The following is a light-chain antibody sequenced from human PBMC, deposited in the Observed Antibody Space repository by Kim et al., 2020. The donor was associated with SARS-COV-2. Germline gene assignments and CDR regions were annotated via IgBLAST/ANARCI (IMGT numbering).Light chain of an antibody. CDR2: DVS. Sequence: GQPASISCRSSLSLVNRDGNTYLNWIYQRPGQSPRRLIHDVSKRDSGVPDRFIGSGSGTDFTLKISGVEAEDVGVYYCLQGTHWPKTFGQGTAGD. CDR1: LSLVNRDGNTY. CDR3: LQGTHWPKT. V-gene: IGKV2-30*01. J-gene: IGKJ2*01.